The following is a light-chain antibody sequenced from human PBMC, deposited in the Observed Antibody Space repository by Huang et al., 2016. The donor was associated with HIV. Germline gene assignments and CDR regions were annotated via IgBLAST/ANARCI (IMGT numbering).Light chain of an antibody. Sequence: DIQMTQSPSSLSASVEDRVTITCRASQSISTYLNWYQQKPGKAPKLLIYAASTLQSGVTTRFSGSGSGTDITLTISSLQPEDFANYYWQQSYSTLLTFGGGTKVEIK. CDR1: QSISTY. V-gene: IGKV1-39*01. J-gene: IGKJ4*01. CDR2: AAS. CDR3: QQSYSTLLT.